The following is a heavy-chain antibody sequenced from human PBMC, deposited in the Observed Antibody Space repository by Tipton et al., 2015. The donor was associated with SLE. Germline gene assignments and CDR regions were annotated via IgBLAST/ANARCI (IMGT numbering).Heavy chain of an antibody. CDR3: AKDYTPYGWPYYYGMDV. CDR1: GFTFDDYA. D-gene: IGHD3-10*01. V-gene: IGHV3-9*01. J-gene: IGHJ6*02. Sequence: SLRLSCAASGFTFDDYAMHWVRQAPGKGLVGVSGISWNSGSIGYADSVKGRFTISSDNAKNSLYLQMNSLRAEDTALYYCAKDYTPYGWPYYYGMDVWGQGTTVTVSS. CDR2: ISWNSGSI.